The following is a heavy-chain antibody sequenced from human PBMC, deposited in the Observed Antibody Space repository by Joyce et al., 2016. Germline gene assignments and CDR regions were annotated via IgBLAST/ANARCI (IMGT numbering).Heavy chain of an antibody. V-gene: IGHV4-59*02. Sequence: QVHLQESGPGLVKPSETLSLTCTVSGDSVTSLFWNWIRQPPGKGLEWVAHISSTGSTKYNPSLKSRATISLDATRNQFSLKLTSVTAADTAIYYCARDGGYYFDYWGQGTLVAVSS. CDR1: GDSVTSLF. J-gene: IGHJ4*02. D-gene: IGHD3-16*01. CDR2: ISSTGST. CDR3: ARDGGYYFDY.